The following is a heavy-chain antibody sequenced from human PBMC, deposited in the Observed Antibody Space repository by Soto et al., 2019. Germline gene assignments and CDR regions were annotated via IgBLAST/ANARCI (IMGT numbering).Heavy chain of an antibody. CDR3: ARGGAYDFWSGYRAGFDY. CDR1: GGSISSGGYY. V-gene: IGHV4-31*03. Sequence: QVQLQESGPGLVKPSQTLSLTCTVSGGSISSGGYYWSWIRQHPGKGLEWIGYIYYSVSTYYNPSLKSRVTIPVDTSKNQFSLKLSSVTAADTAVYYCARGGAYDFWSGYRAGFDYWGQGTLVTVSS. J-gene: IGHJ4*02. D-gene: IGHD3-3*01. CDR2: IYYSVST.